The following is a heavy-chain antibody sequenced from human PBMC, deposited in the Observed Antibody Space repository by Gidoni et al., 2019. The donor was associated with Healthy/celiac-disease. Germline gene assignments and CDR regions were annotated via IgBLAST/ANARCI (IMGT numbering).Heavy chain of an antibody. CDR1: GYTFTSYY. CDR3: ARDELPRWLVSTGDAFDI. Sequence: GAEVKKPGASVKVSCKASGYTFTSYYMHWVRQAPGQGLEWMGIINPSGGSTSYAQKFQGRVTMTRDTYTSTVYMELSSLRSEDTAVYYCARDELPRWLVSTGDAFDIWGQGTMVTVSS. D-gene: IGHD6-19*01. V-gene: IGHV1-46*01. J-gene: IGHJ3*02. CDR2: INPSGGST.